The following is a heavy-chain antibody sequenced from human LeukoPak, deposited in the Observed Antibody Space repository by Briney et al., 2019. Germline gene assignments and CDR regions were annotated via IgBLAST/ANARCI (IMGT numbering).Heavy chain of an antibody. CDR1: GGSISSGSYY. CDR3: ARDGYNYRAFDI. J-gene: IGHJ3*02. CDR2: IYTSGST. D-gene: IGHD5-24*01. V-gene: IGHV4-61*02. Sequence: SQTLSLTCTVSGGSISSGSYYLSWIRQPAGKGLEWIGRIYTSGSTNYNPSLKSRVTISVDTSKNQFSLKLSSVTAADTAVYYCARDGYNYRAFDIWGQGTMVTVSS.